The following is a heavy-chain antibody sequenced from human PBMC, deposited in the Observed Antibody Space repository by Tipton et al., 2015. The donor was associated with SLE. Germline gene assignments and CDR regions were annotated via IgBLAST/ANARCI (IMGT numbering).Heavy chain of an antibody. D-gene: IGHD5-12*01. CDR3: ATNGHGETYEFFTEYLRH. J-gene: IGHJ1*01. Sequence: TLSLTCTVSGDSISSGNYYWRCIRQSAGKGLEWVGHIYTSGRANYNPSLKSRVTIAVDTSKNQFSLKLKSVTAADTAVYYCATNGHGETYEFFTEYLRHWGQGTLVTVSS. CDR1: GDSISSGNYY. CDR2: IYTSGRA. V-gene: IGHV4-61*09.